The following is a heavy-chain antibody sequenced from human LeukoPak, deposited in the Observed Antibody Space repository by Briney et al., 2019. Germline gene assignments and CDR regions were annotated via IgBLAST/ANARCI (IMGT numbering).Heavy chain of an antibody. D-gene: IGHD3-9*01. Sequence: GASVKVSCKASGYTFTSYGISWVRQAPGQGLEWMGWISAYNGNTNYAQKLQGRVTMTTDTSTSTAYMELRSLRSDDTAVYYCARDADILTGYYRGNWFDPWGQGTLVTVSS. CDR3: ARDADILTGYYRGNWFDP. V-gene: IGHV1-18*04. J-gene: IGHJ5*02. CDR1: GYTFTSYG. CDR2: ISAYNGNT.